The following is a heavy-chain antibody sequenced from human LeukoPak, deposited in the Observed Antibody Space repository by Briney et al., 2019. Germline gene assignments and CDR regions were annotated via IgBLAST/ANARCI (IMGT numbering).Heavy chain of an antibody. V-gene: IGHV4-59*11. J-gene: IGHJ4*02. Sequence: SETLSLTCTVSGGSISSHYWSWIRQPPGKGLEGSGYIYYSGSTNYNPSLKSRVTMSVDTSKNQFSLKLSSVTAADTAVYYCAREGEETYYFDYWGQGTLVTVSS. CDR2: IYYSGST. CDR1: GGSISSHY. CDR3: AREGEETYYFDY. D-gene: IGHD2-21*01.